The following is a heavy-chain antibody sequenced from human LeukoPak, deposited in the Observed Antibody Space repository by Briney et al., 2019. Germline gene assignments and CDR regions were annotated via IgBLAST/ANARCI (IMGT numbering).Heavy chain of an antibody. D-gene: IGHD5-18*01. Sequence: SETLSLTCTVSGGSISSYYWSWIRQPPGKGLEWIGYIYNSGSTNYNPSLKSRVTISVDTAKNQFSLKLSYVTAADTAVYYCARGGYSYGYDDDLNYWRQGTLVTVSS. V-gene: IGHV4-59*01. CDR1: GGSISSYY. CDR3: ARGGYSYGYDDDLNY. J-gene: IGHJ4*02. CDR2: IYNSGST.